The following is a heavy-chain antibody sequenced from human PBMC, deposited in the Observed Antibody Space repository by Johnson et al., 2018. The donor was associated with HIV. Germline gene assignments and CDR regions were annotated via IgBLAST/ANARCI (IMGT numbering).Heavy chain of an antibody. CDR3: ARVAADRSGYYRDAFDL. V-gene: IGHV3-48*04. D-gene: IGHD3-3*01. J-gene: IGHJ3*01. Sequence: EVQLVESGGGVVQPGRSVRLSCAASGFTFSNYAMHWVRQAPGKGLEWVSYITSSGSTKYYAVSVKGRFTISRDNAKNSLYLQMNTLRAGDTALYYCARVAADRSGYYRDAFDLWGQGTLVTVSS. CDR1: GFTFSNYA. CDR2: ITSSGSTK.